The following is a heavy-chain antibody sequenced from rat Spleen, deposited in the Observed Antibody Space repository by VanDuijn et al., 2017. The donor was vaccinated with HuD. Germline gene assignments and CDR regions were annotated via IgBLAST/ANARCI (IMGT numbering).Heavy chain of an antibody. Sequence: EVQLAESGGGLVQPGRSLKLSCVVSGFAFSDYYMAWVRQAPTKGLEWVASISFDGVSTYYRDSVKGRFTISRDNAKSSLYLQMDSLRSEDMATYYCTTSETWFAYWGQGTLVTVSS. CDR3: TTSETWFAY. V-gene: IGHV5-20*01. CDR1: GFAFSDYY. J-gene: IGHJ3*01. D-gene: IGHD1-11*01. CDR2: ISFDGVST.